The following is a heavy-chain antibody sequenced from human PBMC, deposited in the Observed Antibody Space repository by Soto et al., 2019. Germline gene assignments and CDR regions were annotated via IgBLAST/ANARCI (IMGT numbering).Heavy chain of an antibody. CDR1: GFTFSNGW. V-gene: IGHV3-15*07. J-gene: IGHJ4*02. CDR2: IKSKTDGGTT. D-gene: IGHD3-3*01. CDR3: TTDLRITILGVFV. Sequence: EVQLVESGGGLVKPGGSLRLSCAASGFTFSNGWMNWVRQAPGMGLEWVGRIKSKTDGGTTDYAAPVKGRFSISRDDSENTLYLQMNSLKSEDTDVYYCTTDLRITILGVFVWGQGTLVTVSS.